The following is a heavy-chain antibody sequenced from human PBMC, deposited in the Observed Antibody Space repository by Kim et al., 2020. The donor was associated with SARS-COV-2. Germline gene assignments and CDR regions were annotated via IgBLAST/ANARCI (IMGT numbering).Heavy chain of an antibody. Sequence: THYNPSRQSRVTISVDTSKNQFSLKLSSVTAADTAVYYCARSPLWLPFDYWGQGTLVTVSS. CDR3: ARSPLWLPFDY. D-gene: IGHD3-10*01. V-gene: IGHV4-59*01. J-gene: IGHJ4*02. CDR2: T.